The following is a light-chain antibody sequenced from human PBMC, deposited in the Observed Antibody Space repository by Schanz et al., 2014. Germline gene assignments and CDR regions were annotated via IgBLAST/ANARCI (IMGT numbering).Light chain of an antibody. CDR3: SSYTSSSTLVV. CDR2: EGS. CDR1: SSDIGSYNL. Sequence: QSALTQPASVSGSPGQSITISCTGTSSDIGSYNLVSWYQQHPDKAPKLMIYEGSKRPSGVSNRFSGSKSANTASLTISGLQAEDEADYYCSSYTSSSTLVVFGGGTKLTVL. J-gene: IGLJ2*01. V-gene: IGLV2-14*02.